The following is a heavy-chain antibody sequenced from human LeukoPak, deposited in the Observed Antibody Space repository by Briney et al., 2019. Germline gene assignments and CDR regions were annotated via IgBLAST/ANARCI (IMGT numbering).Heavy chain of an antibody. CDR3: ARNRDGYPLSYYGMDV. V-gene: IGHV3-53*01. J-gene: IGHJ6*02. CDR2: LYSGGST. D-gene: IGHD5-24*01. Sequence: GGSLRLSCAASGFTVSSNYMSWVRRAPGKGLQWVSVLYSGGSTYYADSVKGRFTISRDNSKNILYLQMNSLRAEDTAEYYCARNRDGYPLSYYGMDVWGQGTTVIVSS. CDR1: GFTVSSNY.